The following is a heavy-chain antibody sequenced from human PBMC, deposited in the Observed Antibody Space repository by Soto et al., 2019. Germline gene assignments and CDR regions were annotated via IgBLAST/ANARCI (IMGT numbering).Heavy chain of an antibody. CDR2: ISAYNGNT. Sequence: PSVKVSCTASDYTFTDYGISWVRQAPGQGLEWMGWISAYNGNTNYAQKLQDRVTMTTDTSTSTAYVEVRSLRSDDTAVYYCARGYGNYPHYYYGMDVWGQGTTVTVSS. CDR3: ARGYGNYPHYYYGMDV. J-gene: IGHJ6*02. V-gene: IGHV1-18*04. D-gene: IGHD4-4*01. CDR1: DYTFTDYG.